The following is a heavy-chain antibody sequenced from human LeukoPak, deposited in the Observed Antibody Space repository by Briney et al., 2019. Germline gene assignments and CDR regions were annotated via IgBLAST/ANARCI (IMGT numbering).Heavy chain of an antibody. CDR3: ARVPSAKQQRNLWRALTGQYYGMDV. V-gene: IGHV3-53*01. Sequence: GGSLRLSCAASGFTVSSNYMSWVRQAPGKGLEWVSVIYSGGSTYYADSVKGRFTISRDNSKNTLYLQMNSLRAEDTAVYYCARVPSAKQQRNLWRALTGQYYGMDVWGQGTTVTVSS. J-gene: IGHJ6*02. D-gene: IGHD6-13*01. CDR2: IYSGGST. CDR1: GFTVSSNY.